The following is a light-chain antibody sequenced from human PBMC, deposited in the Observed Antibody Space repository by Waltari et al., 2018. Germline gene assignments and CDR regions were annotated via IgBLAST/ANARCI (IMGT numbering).Light chain of an antibody. J-gene: IGLJ1*01. CDR1: SRDVGGSHF. CDR2: DVS. CDR3: CSYVDTYTYV. V-gene: IGLV2-11*01. Sequence: QSALTQPRSVSGPPGQSVTISCTGTSRDVGGSHFVSWFQQLPGSAPKLLIYDVSERPPGVPDCFSGSKSANTASLTISGLQAEDEADYYCCSYVDTYTYVFGPGTRVIVL.